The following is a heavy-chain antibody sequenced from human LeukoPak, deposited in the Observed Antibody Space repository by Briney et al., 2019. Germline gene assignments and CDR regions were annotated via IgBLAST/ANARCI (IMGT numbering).Heavy chain of an antibody. D-gene: IGHD4-23*01. CDR3: ARGLDYGGNSGLSEFDY. Sequence: GGSLRLSCVASGFTFSSYAMTWVRQAPGKGLEWVSYISSSSSTIYYADSVKGRFTISRDNAKNSLYLQMNSLRAEDTAVYYCARGLDYGGNSGLSEFDYWGQGTLVTVSS. CDR1: GFTFSSYA. J-gene: IGHJ4*02. CDR2: ISSSSSTI. V-gene: IGHV3-48*01.